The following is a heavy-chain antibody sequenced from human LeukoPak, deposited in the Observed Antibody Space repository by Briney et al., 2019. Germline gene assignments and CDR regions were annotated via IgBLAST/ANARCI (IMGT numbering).Heavy chain of an antibody. V-gene: IGHV1-46*01. CDR3: ARGRPPGAREVWLGYHGSGSYYSGTFDI. Sequence: ASVKVSCKASGYTFTSNYIHWVRQAPGQGLEWMGMIYPRDGSTSYAQKFQGRVTVTRDTSTSTVHMELSGLRSEDTAVYYCARGRPPGAREVWLGYHGSGSYYSGTFDIWGQGTVVTVSS. D-gene: IGHD3-10*01. J-gene: IGHJ3*02. CDR2: IYPRDGST. CDR1: GYTFTSNY.